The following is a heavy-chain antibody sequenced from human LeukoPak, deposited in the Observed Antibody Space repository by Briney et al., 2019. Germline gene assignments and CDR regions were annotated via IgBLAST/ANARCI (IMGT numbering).Heavy chain of an antibody. V-gene: IGHV1-69*13. CDR1: GGTFSSYA. J-gene: IGHJ5*02. CDR3: ASPGYCSSTSCLDWDWFDP. D-gene: IGHD2-2*01. Sequence: GASVKVSCKASGGTFSSYAISWVRQAPGQGLEWMGGIIPIFGTANYAQKFQGRVTITADESTSTAYMEPSSLRSEDTAVYYCASPGYCSSTSCLDWDWFDPWGQGTLVTVSS. CDR2: IIPIFGTA.